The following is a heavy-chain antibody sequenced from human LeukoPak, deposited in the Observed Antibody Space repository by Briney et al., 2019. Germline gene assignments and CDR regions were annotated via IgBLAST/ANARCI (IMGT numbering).Heavy chain of an antibody. V-gene: IGHV4-59*08. CDR2: IYYSGST. J-gene: IGHJ4*02. CDR3: ARSPFYDSSALDY. Sequence: KSSETLSLTCTVSGGSISSYYWSWIRQPPGKGLEWIGYIYYSGSTNYNPSLKSRVTISVDTSKNQFSLKLSSVTAADTAVYYCARSPFYDSSALDYWGQGTLVTVSS. CDR1: GGSISSYY. D-gene: IGHD3-22*01.